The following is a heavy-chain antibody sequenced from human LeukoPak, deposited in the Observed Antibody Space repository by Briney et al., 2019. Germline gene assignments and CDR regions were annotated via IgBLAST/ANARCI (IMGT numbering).Heavy chain of an antibody. CDR3: ARGRVSSSTWYSTYYYYFYMDA. CDR1: DDSITMYY. D-gene: IGHD1-1*01. J-gene: IGHJ6*03. CDR2: VDHTGST. Sequence: SEPLSLTCSVSDDSITMYYWTWIRQPPGKGLEWIGYVDHTGSTNFNPSLNGRVSISRDTTKNLFSLRLRSVTAADTAVYFCARGRVSSSTWYSTYYYYFYMDAWGKGTTVTVSS. V-gene: IGHV4-59*01.